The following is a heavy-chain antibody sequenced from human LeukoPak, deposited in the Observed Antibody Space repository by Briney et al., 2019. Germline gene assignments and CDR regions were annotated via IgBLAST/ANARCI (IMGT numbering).Heavy chain of an antibody. D-gene: IGHD1-26*01. J-gene: IGHJ6*03. V-gene: IGHV1-69*05. Sequence: SVKVSCKASGGTFSSYAISWVRQAPGQGLEWMGGIIPIFGTANYAQKFQGRVTITTDESTSTAYMELSSLRSEDTAVYYCAGRNYYYYYMDVWGKGTTVTVSS. CDR1: GGTFSSYA. CDR3: AGRNYYYYYMDV. CDR2: IIPIFGTA.